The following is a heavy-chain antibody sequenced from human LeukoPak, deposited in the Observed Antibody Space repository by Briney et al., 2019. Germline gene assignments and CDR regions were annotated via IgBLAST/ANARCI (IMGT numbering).Heavy chain of an antibody. CDR1: GGTFISYA. J-gene: IGHJ1*01. CDR2: IIPIFGTA. D-gene: IGHD3-22*01. CDR3: AREPAEYYDSSGYHREYFQH. V-gene: IGHV1-69*13. Sequence: SVKVSCKASGGTFISYAISWVRQAPGQGLEWMGGIIPIFGTANYAQKFQGRVTITADESTSAAYMELSSLRSEDTAVYYCAREPAEYYDSSGYHREYFQHWGQGTLVTVSS.